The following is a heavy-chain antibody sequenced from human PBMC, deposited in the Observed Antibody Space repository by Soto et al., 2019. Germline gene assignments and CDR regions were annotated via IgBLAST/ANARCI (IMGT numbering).Heavy chain of an antibody. CDR1: GFSFSTYA. CDR3: AKDLIYGYTNGRPFDY. Sequence: GGSLRLSCAASGFSFSTYAMSWVRQAPGKGLAWVSAISGDAGTTYYADSVKGRFTISRDNPKSTLYLQMNNLRAEDSAVYYCAKDLIYGYTNGRPFDYWGQGTLVTVSS. D-gene: IGHD5-12*01. V-gene: IGHV3-23*01. J-gene: IGHJ4*02. CDR2: ISGDAGTT.